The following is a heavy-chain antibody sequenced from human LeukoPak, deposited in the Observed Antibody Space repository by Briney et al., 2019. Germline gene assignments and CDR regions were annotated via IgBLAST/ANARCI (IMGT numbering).Heavy chain of an antibody. CDR2: IKQDGSEK. CDR1: GFTFSSYW. J-gene: IGHJ6*02. CDR3: ARYYADTAMVPYYYYGMDV. V-gene: IGHV3-7*01. Sequence: GGSLRLSCAASGFTFSSYWMSWVRQAPGKWLEWVANIKQDGSEKYYVDSVKGRFTISRDNAKNSLYLQMNSLRAEDTAVYYCARYYADTAMVPYYYYGMDVWGQGTTVTVSS. D-gene: IGHD5-18*01.